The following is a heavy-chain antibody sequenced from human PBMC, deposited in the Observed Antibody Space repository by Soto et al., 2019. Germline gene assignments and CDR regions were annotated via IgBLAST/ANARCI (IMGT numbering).Heavy chain of an antibody. CDR2: ISASGATT. J-gene: IGHJ4*02. Sequence: EAQLLESGGGLVQPGGSLRLSCAASGFTFSTYAMSWVRQAPGKGLEWVSAISASGATTYYADSVKGRFTISRDNSKNTLYLQVNSLRAEDTAVYYCAKDRKSGSGWYWDYWGQGTLVTVSS. V-gene: IGHV3-23*01. CDR1: GFTFSTYA. CDR3: AKDRKSGSGWYWDY. D-gene: IGHD6-19*01.